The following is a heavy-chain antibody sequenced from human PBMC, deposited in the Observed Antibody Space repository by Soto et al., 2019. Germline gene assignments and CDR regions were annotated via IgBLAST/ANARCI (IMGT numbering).Heavy chain of an antibody. Sequence: PGGSLRLSCAASGFTFSSYGMTWVRQAPGKGLEWVSFSSATVAGTYYADSVKGRFTISRDNSKNTLYLQMTSLRADDTAVYYCAKDRREGGNYGFYSDFWGQGALVTVSS. CDR3: AKDRREGGNYGFYSDF. V-gene: IGHV3-23*01. CDR1: GFTFSSYG. J-gene: IGHJ4*02. D-gene: IGHD1-7*01. CDR2: SSATVAGT.